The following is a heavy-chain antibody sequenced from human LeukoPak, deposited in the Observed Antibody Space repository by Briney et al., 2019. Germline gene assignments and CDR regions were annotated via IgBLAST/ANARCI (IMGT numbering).Heavy chain of an antibody. CDR2: IRYDGSNK. J-gene: IGHJ6*03. CDR3: AKGLEWFYYYYYYMDV. Sequence: GGSLRLSCAASGFTFSSCGMHWVRQAPGKGLEWVAFIRYDGSNKYYADSVKGRLTISRDNSKNTLYLQMNSLRAEDTAVYYCAKGLEWFYYYYYYMDVWGKGTTVTVSS. D-gene: IGHD3-3*01. V-gene: IGHV3-30*02. CDR1: GFTFSSCG.